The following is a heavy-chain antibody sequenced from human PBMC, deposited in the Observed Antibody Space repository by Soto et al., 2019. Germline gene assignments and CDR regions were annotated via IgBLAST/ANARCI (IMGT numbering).Heavy chain of an antibody. Sequence: LRLSCAASGFTFSSYAMHWVRQAPGKGLEWVAVISYDGSNKYYADSVKGRFTISRDNSKNTLYLQMNSLRAEDTAVYYCARDLYDVWSRDPGPDYWGQGTLVTVSS. J-gene: IGHJ4*02. CDR3: ARDLYDVWSRDPGPDY. CDR2: ISYDGSNK. CDR1: GFTFSSYA. D-gene: IGHD3-3*01. V-gene: IGHV3-30-3*01.